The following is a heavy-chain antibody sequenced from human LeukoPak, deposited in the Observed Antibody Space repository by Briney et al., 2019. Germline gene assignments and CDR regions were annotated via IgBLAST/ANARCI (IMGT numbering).Heavy chain of an antibody. Sequence: GGSLRLSCAAPGFTFSSFWMSWVRLAPGKGLEWVANIKEDGSEKYYVGSVEGRFTISRDNAKNSLYLQMNSLRAEDTAVYYCARDRTNSGWYRFDYWGQGTLVTVSS. V-gene: IGHV3-7*01. CDR3: ARDRTNSGWYRFDY. J-gene: IGHJ4*02. D-gene: IGHD6-19*01. CDR1: GFTFSSFW. CDR2: IKEDGSEK.